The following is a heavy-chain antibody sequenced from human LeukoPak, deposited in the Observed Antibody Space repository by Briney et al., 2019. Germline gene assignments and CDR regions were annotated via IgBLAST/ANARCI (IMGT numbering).Heavy chain of an antibody. V-gene: IGHV4-61*08. Sequence: PSQTLSLTCTVSGGSISSGGYYWSWIRQPPGKGLEWIGYIYYSGSTNYNPSLKSRVTISVDTSKNQFSLKLSSVTAADTAVYYCARAPHGDYFDYWGQGTLVTVSS. J-gene: IGHJ4*02. D-gene: IGHD4-17*01. CDR3: ARAPHGDYFDY. CDR1: GGSISSGGYY. CDR2: IYYSGST.